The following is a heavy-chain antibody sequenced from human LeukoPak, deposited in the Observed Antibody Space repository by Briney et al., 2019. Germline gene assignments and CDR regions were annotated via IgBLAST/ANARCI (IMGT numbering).Heavy chain of an antibody. V-gene: IGHV3-21*01. CDR2: ISSSSSFI. CDR3: AKDLRVGEY. D-gene: IGHD2-2*01. CDR1: GFDFSGYF. Sequence: PGGSLRLSCAASGFDFSGYFMNWVRQAPGKGLEWVSSISSSSSFIYYADSVKGRFTISRDNAKNSLYPQMNSLRVDDTAVYYCAKDLRVGEYWGQGTLVTVSS. J-gene: IGHJ4*02.